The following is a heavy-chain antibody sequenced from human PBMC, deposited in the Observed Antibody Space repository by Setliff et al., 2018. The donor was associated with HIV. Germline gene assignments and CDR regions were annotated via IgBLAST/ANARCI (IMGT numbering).Heavy chain of an antibody. J-gene: IGHJ4*02. CDR2: IYYSGST. CDR3: ARLGYYDSSALPY. Sequence: SETLSLTCTVSGGSISGSSYYWGWIRQPPGKGLEWIGSIYYSGSTYYNPSLKSRVTISVDTSKNQFSLKLSSVTAADTAVYYCARLGYYDSSALPYWGQGTLVTVSS. D-gene: IGHD3-22*01. CDR1: GGSISGSSYY. V-gene: IGHV4-39*01.